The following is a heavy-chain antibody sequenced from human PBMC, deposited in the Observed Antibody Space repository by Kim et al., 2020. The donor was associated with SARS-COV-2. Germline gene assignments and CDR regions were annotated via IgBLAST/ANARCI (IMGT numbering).Heavy chain of an antibody. Sequence: GGSLRLSCTASGFTFGDYAMSWFRQAPGKGLEWVGFIRRKAYGGKTEYAAYVKGRFTISSDDSKSIAYLQMNSLKTEDTAGYYCTRRIAAGVGDYWGQGTLVTVSS. D-gene: IGHD6-13*01. J-gene: IGHJ4*02. V-gene: IGHV3-49*03. CDR1: GFTFGDYA. CDR3: TRRIAAGVGDY. CDR2: IRRKAYGGKT.